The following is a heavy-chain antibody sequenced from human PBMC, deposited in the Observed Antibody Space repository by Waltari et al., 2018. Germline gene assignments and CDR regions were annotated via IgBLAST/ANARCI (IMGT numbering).Heavy chain of an antibody. CDR3: ARGVLLWFGELPGAFRFDP. V-gene: IGHV4-4*07. Sequence: QVQLQESGPGLVKPSETLSLTCTVSGGSISSYYWSWIRQPAGKGLEWIGRIYTSGSTNYSPCLKSRVAMSVDTSKNQFSLKLSSVTAADTAVYYCARGVLLWFGELPGAFRFDPWGQGTLVTVSS. J-gene: IGHJ5*02. D-gene: IGHD3-10*01. CDR1: GGSISSYY. CDR2: IYTSGST.